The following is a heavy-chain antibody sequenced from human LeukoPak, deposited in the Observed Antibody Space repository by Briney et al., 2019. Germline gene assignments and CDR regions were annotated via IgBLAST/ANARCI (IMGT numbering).Heavy chain of an antibody. Sequence: GGSLRLSCSASGFPFSTYAMSWVRQAPAKGLEWVSTLTGGGSTIFYADSVKGRFTISRDNSANTLYLQMNSLRVEDTAVYYCVKEMGTPGDYWGQGTLVTVSS. CDR2: LTGGGSTI. CDR1: GFPFSTYA. V-gene: IGHV3-23*01. D-gene: IGHD7-27*01. CDR3: VKEMGTPGDY. J-gene: IGHJ4*02.